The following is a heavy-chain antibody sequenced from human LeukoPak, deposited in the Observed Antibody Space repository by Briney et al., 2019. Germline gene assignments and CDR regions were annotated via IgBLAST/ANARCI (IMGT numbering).Heavy chain of an antibody. Sequence: GGSLRLSCATSGFAFQTYALSWVRQAPGKGLEWVSTISGSGGHTYHADSVKGRFTISRDNSRDTLYLQMNSLRAEDTAVYYCAKFFRRVATLWEYYDCWGQGPLVTVSS. J-gene: IGHJ4*02. D-gene: IGHD5-12*01. CDR3: AKFFRRVATLWEYYDC. CDR1: GFAFQTYA. CDR2: ISGSGGHT. V-gene: IGHV3-23*01.